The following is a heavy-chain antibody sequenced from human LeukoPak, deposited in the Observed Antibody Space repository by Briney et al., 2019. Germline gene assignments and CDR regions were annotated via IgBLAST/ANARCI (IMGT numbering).Heavy chain of an antibody. CDR2: IYPGDSDT. V-gene: IGHV5-51*01. Sequence: PGESLKISCKGSGYSFTSYWIGWVRQMPGKGLEWMAIIYPGDSDTRYSPSFQGQVTISADKSISTAYLQWSSLKASDTAMYYWARHKLAAAGTVRVFDYWGQGTLVTVSS. D-gene: IGHD6-13*01. CDR3: ARHKLAAAGTVRVFDY. J-gene: IGHJ4*02. CDR1: GYSFTSYW.